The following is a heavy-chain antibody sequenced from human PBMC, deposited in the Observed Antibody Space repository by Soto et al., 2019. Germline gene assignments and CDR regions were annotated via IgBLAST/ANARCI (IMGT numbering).Heavy chain of an antibody. CDR3: AKGTGGGSYLDFDY. D-gene: IGHD1-26*01. CDR1: GFTFDDYA. CDR2: ISWNSGSI. Sequence: GGSLRLSCAASGFTFDDYAMHWVRQAPGKGLEWVSGISWNSGSIGYADSVKGRFTISRDNAKNSLYLQMNSLRAEDTALYYCAKGTGGGSYLDFDYWGQGTLVTVSS. V-gene: IGHV3-9*01. J-gene: IGHJ4*02.